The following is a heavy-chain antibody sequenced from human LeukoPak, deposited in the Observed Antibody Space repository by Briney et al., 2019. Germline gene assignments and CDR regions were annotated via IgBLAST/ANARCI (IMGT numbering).Heavy chain of an antibody. V-gene: IGHV3-23*01. Sequence: GGSLRLSCAASGFTFSSYAMSWVRQAPGKGLEWVSAISGSGGSTYYADSVKGRFTISRDNSKNTLYLQMNSLRAEDTAVYYCAKDTEATDCGGDCYSPFVYWGQGTLVTVSS. CDR2: ISGSGGST. CDR3: AKDTEATDCGGDCYSPFVY. D-gene: IGHD2-21*02. J-gene: IGHJ4*02. CDR1: GFTFSSYA.